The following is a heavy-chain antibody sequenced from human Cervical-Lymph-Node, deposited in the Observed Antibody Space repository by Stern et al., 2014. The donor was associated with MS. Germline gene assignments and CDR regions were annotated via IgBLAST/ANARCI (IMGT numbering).Heavy chain of an antibody. V-gene: IGHV3-49*05. D-gene: IGHD5-12*01. Sequence: EVPLVESGGDLVTPGRSLRLSCTVSGFTFVDYAMNWFRQAPGKGLEWVGFIRSKAYGGTTEYAASVKGRFTISRDDSKSIAYLEMNSLKTEDTAVYYCTTERFGGYTGERWFDPWGQGTLVTVSS. CDR3: TTERFGGYTGERWFDP. CDR1: GFTFVDYA. CDR2: IRSKAYGGTT. J-gene: IGHJ5*02.